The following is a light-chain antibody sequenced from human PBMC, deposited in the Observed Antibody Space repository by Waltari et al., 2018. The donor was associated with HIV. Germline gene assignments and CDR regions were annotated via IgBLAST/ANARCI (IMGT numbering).Light chain of an antibody. CDR1: SSNVGHNY. CDR3: GTWDSSLSAVV. V-gene: IGLV1-51*02. CDR2: EKN. J-gene: IGLJ2*01. Sequence: QSVLTQPPSVSAAPGQKVTISCSGRSSNVGHNYVSWYQQLPGTAPKLLMYEKNERPSGIPDRFSGSKSGTSATLGITGLQTGDEADYYCGTWDSSLSAVVFGGGTKLTVL.